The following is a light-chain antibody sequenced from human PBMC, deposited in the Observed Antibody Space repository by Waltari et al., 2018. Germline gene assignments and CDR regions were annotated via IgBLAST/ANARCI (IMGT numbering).Light chain of an antibody. J-gene: IGKJ2*01. CDR2: AAS. Sequence: DIQMTQSPSSVSASVGDRVPITCRASQDVSNWLAWYQQKPGKAPKFLIYAASSLQRGVPSRFSGSGSGTDFTLTISSLQPDDLATYYCQQANTFPYTVGQGTKVEIK. CDR1: QDVSNW. CDR3: QQANTFPYT. V-gene: IGKV1-12*01.